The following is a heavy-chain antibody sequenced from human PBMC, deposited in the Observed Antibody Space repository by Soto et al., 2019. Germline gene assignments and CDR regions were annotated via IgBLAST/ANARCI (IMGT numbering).Heavy chain of an antibody. D-gene: IGHD1-26*01. CDR1: GFTFSSYG. V-gene: IGHV3-30*18. Sequence: PGGSLRLSCAASGFTFSSYGMHWVRQAPGKGLEWVAVISYDGSNKYYADSVKGRFTISRDNSKNTLYLQMNSLRAEDTAVYYCAKDVVVGATTGLGDYYYYYGMDVWCQGTTVTVSS. CDR2: ISYDGSNK. CDR3: AKDVVVGATTGLGDYYYYYGMDV. J-gene: IGHJ6*02.